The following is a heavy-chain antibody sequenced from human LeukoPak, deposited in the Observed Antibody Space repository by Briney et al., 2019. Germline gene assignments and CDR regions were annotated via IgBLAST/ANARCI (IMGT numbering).Heavy chain of an antibody. CDR2: IYYSGST. CDR1: GGSISSSSYY. Sequence: SETLSLTCTVSGGSISSSSYYWGWIRQPPGKGLEWIGSIYYSGSTYYNPSLKSRVTISVDTSKNQFSLKLSSVTAADTAVYYCTRIPAAIRVMAFDIWGQGTMVTVSS. V-gene: IGHV4-39*07. CDR3: TRIPAAIRVMAFDI. J-gene: IGHJ3*02. D-gene: IGHD2-2*01.